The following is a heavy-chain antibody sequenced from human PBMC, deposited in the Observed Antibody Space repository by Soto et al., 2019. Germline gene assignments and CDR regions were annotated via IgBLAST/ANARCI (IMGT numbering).Heavy chain of an antibody. CDR3: XXDXXXXXXXXGCFDP. V-gene: IGHV3-23*01. CDR1: GXTXRXXA. CDR2: ISGSGDST. Sequence: DVQLLESGGGLVRPGGSLRLFCAASGXTXRXXAMNWVRQAPXRGLEWVSGISGSGDSTYYADSVKGRFTISRDNSKNMMYLQMNSLRAEDTAVYYXXXDXXXXXXXXGCFDPWGQGTLVTVSS. J-gene: IGHJ5*02.